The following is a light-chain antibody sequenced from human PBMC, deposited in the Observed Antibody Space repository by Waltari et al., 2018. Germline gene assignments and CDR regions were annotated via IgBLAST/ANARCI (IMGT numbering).Light chain of an antibody. V-gene: IGKV1-17*03. Sequence: DIQMTQSPSAMSASVGDRVTITCRASQVISNYLAWFQQKPGKVPKLLIYAASSLQSGVPSRFSGSGSGTEFTLTISSLQPEDFATYYCLQHNSYSLGGGTKVEIK. J-gene: IGKJ4*01. CDR3: LQHNSYS. CDR2: AAS. CDR1: QVISNY.